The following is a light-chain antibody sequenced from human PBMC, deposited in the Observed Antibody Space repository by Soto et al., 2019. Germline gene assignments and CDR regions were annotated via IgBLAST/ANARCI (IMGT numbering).Light chain of an antibody. CDR2: GAS. CDR3: QQYNYWPPIT. J-gene: IGKJ5*01. V-gene: IGKV3-15*01. CDR1: QSVSGN. Sequence: EIVMTQSPATLSVSPGERATLSCRASQSVSGNLAWYQQKPGQAPRLLIYGASTRATGIPARFSGSGSGTEFTLTISRLQSEDFADYYCQQYNYWPPITFGQGTRLEIK.